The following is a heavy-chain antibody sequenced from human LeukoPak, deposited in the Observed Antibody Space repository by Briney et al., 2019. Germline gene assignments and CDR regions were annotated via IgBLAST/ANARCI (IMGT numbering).Heavy chain of an antibody. V-gene: IGHV1-69*05. D-gene: IGHD3-22*01. CDR1: VATLTSYA. CDR2: IIPIFGTA. CDR3: ARSYYDSSGYRDY. Sequence: SETVSRTGSVATLTSYAISWVCHGPGQGLERMGRIIPIFGTANNAHKIQSRVTITTDESTSTHYMELRSLRSEATAVYYCARSYYDSSGYRDYWGQGTLVTVSS. J-gene: IGHJ4*02.